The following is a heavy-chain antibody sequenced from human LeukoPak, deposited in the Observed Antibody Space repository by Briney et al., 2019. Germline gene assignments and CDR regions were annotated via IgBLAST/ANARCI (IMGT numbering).Heavy chain of an antibody. Sequence: GGSLRLSCAVSGFSFSGYSMNWVRQAPGKGLEWVSSICSDSGYIYYADSVKGRFTISRDNAKNSLYLQMNSLRAEDTAVYYCARGIWQLLNNWFDPWGKGTLVTVSS. CDR1: GFSFSGYS. D-gene: IGHD1-1*01. CDR3: ARGIWQLLNNWFDP. CDR2: ICSDSGYI. J-gene: IGHJ5*02. V-gene: IGHV3-21*06.